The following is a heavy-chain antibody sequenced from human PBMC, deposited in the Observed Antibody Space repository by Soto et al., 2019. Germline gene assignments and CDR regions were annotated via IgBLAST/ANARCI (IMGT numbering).Heavy chain of an antibody. CDR1: GFTFSSYA. Sequence: GGSLRLSCAASGFTFSSYAMSWVRQAPGKGLEWVSAISGSGGSTYYADSVKGRFTISRDNSKNTLYLQMNSLRAEDTAVYYCAKSGSITIFGVAGSYFDYWGQGTLVTVSS. CDR2: ISGSGGST. J-gene: IGHJ4*02. V-gene: IGHV3-23*01. CDR3: AKSGSITIFGVAGSYFDY. D-gene: IGHD3-3*01.